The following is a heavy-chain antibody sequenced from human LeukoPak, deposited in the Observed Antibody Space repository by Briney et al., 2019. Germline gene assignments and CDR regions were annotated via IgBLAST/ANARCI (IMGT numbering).Heavy chain of an antibody. Sequence: GGSLRLSCAASGFTFSTYAMHWVRQAPGKGLEWVAVISSDGSNKDIADSVKGRFTISRDNSKNTLYLQMNSLRAEDTAVYYCARGNLLGFGELARANWFDPWGQGTLVTVSS. V-gene: IGHV3-30-3*01. CDR3: ARGNLLGFGELARANWFDP. J-gene: IGHJ5*02. CDR2: ISSDGSNK. CDR1: GFTFSTYA. D-gene: IGHD3-10*01.